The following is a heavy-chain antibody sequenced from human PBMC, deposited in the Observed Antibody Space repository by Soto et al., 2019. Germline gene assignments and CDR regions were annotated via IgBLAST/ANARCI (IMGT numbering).Heavy chain of an antibody. Sequence: SVKVSCKASGGTFSSYAISWVRQAPGQGLEWMGGIIPIFGTANYAQKFQGRVTITADESTSTAYMELSSLRPEDTAVYYCARDSPDWNYRPLYGMDVWGQGTTVTVSS. CDR2: IIPIFGTA. D-gene: IGHD1-7*01. J-gene: IGHJ6*02. CDR1: GGTFSSYA. V-gene: IGHV1-69*13. CDR3: ARDSPDWNYRPLYGMDV.